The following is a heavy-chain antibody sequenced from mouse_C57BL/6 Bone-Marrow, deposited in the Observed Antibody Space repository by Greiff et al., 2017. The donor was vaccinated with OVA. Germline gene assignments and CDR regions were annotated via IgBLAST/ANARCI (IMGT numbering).Heavy chain of an antibody. Sequence: QVQLQQPGAELVKPGASVKVSCKASGYTFTRYWTQCVTQSPVQFVVSTSRTHASYNATNYNQKFKGKATLTVDKSSSTAYMQLSSLTSADYAVYYCAVYGSSPLWAYWGQGTLVTVSA. V-gene: IGHV1-74*01. CDR3: AVYGSSPLWAY. CDR2: THASYNAT. D-gene: IGHD1-1*01. CDR1: GYTFTRYW. J-gene: IGHJ3*01.